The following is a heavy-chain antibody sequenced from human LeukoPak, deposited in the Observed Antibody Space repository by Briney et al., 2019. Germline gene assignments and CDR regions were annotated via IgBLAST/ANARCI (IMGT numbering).Heavy chain of an antibody. CDR3: ARQSLAPMAYFDY. D-gene: IGHD3-10*01. J-gene: IGHJ4*02. V-gene: IGHV3-74*01. CDR1: GFTFSSYW. CDR2: INTDGSST. Sequence: GGSLRLSCAASGFTFSSYWMHWVRQAPGKGLVWVSRINTDGSSTNYADSVKGRFTISRDNAKNTLYPQMNSLRVEDTAVYYCARQSLAPMAYFDYWGQGTLVTVSS.